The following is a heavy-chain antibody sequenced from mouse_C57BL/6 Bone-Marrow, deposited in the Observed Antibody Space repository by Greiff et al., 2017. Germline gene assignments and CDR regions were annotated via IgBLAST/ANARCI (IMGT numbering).Heavy chain of an antibody. CDR1: GFSLTSYG. CDR2: IWSDGST. D-gene: IGHD1-2*01. Sequence: QVQLQQSGPGLVAPSQSLSITCTVSGFSLTSYGVHWVRQPPGKGLEWLVVIWSDGSTTYNSAHKSRLSISKDNSKSQVFLKMNSLQTDDTAMYYCARHGPSRGSYAMDYWGQGTSVTVSS. CDR3: ARHGPSRGSYAMDY. V-gene: IGHV2-6-1*01. J-gene: IGHJ4*01.